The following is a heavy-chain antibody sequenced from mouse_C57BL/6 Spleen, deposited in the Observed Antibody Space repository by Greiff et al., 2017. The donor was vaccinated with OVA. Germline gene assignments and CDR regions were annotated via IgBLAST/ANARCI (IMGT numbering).Heavy chain of an antibody. D-gene: IGHD4-1*01. Sequence: DVMLVESGGGLVKPGGSLKLSCAASGFTFSSYAMSWVRQTPEKRLEWVATISDGGSYTYYPDNVKGRFTISRDNAKNNLYLQMSHLKSEDTAMYYCARANWEYYFDYWGQGTTLTVSS. CDR2: ISDGGSYT. V-gene: IGHV5-4*03. CDR3: ARANWEYYFDY. J-gene: IGHJ2*01. CDR1: GFTFSSYA.